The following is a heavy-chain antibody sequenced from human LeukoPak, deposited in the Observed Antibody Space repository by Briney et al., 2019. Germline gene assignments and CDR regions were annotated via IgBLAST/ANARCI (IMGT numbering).Heavy chain of an antibody. V-gene: IGHV1-69*04. CDR2: VIPILAIS. CDR1: GGTSSSYG. J-gene: IGHJ6*02. Sequence: SVKVSCKASGGTSSSYGITWVRQAPGQGLEWMGRVIPILAISNYAQMFQDRVTITADKSTSTAYMELSSLRSEDTAVYFCARTNYYDSSGSQGPGTFYYGLDVWGQGTTVTVSS. CDR3: ARTNYYDSSGSQGPGTFYYGLDV. D-gene: IGHD3-22*01.